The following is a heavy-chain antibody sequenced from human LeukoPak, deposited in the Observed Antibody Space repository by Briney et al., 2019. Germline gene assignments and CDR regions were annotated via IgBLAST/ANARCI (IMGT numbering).Heavy chain of an antibody. CDR2: ISGSGGST. CDR1: GFTFSSYA. V-gene: IGHV3-23*01. J-gene: IGHJ4*02. CDR3: AKDRGVGVVIILDY. D-gene: IGHD3-3*01. Sequence: GGSLRLSCAASGFTFSSYAMSWVRQAPGKGLEWVSAISGSGGSTYYADSVKGWFTISRDNSKNTLYLQMNSLRAEDTAVYYCAKDRGVGVVIILDYWGQGTLVTVSS.